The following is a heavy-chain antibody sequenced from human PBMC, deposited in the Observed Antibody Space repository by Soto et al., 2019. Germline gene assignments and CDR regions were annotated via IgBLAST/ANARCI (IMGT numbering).Heavy chain of an antibody. V-gene: IGHV1-69*01. CDR3: ARDQGAAAAGTRGRYYGMDV. J-gene: IGHJ6*02. Sequence: QVQLVQSGAEVKKPGSSVKVSCKASGGTFSSYAISWVRQAPGQGLEWMGGIIPIFGTANYAQKFQGRVPITADEYTSTAYMELSSLGSEDTAVYYCARDQGAAAAGTRGRYYGMDVWGQGTTVTVSS. CDR2: IIPIFGTA. D-gene: IGHD6-13*01. CDR1: GGTFSSYA.